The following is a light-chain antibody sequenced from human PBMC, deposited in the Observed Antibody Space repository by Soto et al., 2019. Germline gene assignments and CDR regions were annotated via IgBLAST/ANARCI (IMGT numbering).Light chain of an antibody. J-gene: IGLJ1*01. CDR3: CSYAGSSFYV. V-gene: IGLV2-23*02. Sequence: QSVLTQPASVSGYPGQSITISCTGTSSDVGSYNLVSWYQQHPGKAPKLMIYEVSKRPSGVSNRFSGSKSGNTASLTISGLQAEDEADYYCCSYAGSSFYVFGTGTKLTVL. CDR2: EVS. CDR1: SSDVGSYNL.